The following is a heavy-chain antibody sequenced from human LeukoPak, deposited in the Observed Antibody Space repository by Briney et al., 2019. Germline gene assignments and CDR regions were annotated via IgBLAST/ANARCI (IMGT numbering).Heavy chain of an antibody. CDR2: INHSGST. Sequence: SETLSLTCAVYGGSFSGYYWSWIRQPPGKGLEWIGEINHSGSTNYNPSLKSRVTISVDTSKNQFSLKLSSVTAADTAVYYCARDQTLYGMDVWGQGTTVTVSS. V-gene: IGHV4-34*01. CDR3: ARDQTLYGMDV. D-gene: IGHD2-2*01. J-gene: IGHJ6*02. CDR1: GGSFSGYY.